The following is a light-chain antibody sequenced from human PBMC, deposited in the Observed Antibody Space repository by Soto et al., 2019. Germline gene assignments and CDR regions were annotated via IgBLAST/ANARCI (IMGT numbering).Light chain of an antibody. V-gene: IGLV1-40*01. CDR2: GNS. J-gene: IGLJ7*01. CDR1: RSNIGAGYD. Sequence: QTVVTQPPSVSGVPGQRVTISCTGSRSNIGAGYDVHWYQQLPGTAPKLLIYGNSNRPSGVPDRFSGSKSGTSASLAITGLQAEDEADYYCQSYDSSLSGSVFGGGTQLTVL. CDR3: QSYDSSLSGSV.